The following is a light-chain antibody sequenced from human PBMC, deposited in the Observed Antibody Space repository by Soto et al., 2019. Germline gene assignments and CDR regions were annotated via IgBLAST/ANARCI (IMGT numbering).Light chain of an antibody. J-gene: IGKJ1*01. V-gene: IGKV3-20*01. CDR3: QQYGSSPT. CDR2: GAS. Sequence: EIVLTQSPGTMSLSPGERATLSCRASQSVSSNSLAWYQQKPGQAPXLLISGASSRATGIPDRFSGSGSGTDFTLTISRLEPEDSAVYYCQQYGSSPTFGQGKKGDIK. CDR1: QSVSSNS.